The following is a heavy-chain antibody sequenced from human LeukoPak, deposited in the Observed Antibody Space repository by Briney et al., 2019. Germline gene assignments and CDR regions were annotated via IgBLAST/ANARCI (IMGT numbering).Heavy chain of an antibody. V-gene: IGHV4-34*01. Sequence: SETLSLTCAVYGGSFSGYYWRWIRQPPGKGLEWIGEINHSGSTNYNPSLKSRVTISVDTSKNQFSLKLSSVTAADTAVYYCARLLTYYYGSGGRYDWFDPWGQGTLVTVSS. CDR2: INHSGST. D-gene: IGHD3-10*01. CDR3: ARLLTYYYGSGGRYDWFDP. CDR1: GGSFSGYY. J-gene: IGHJ5*02.